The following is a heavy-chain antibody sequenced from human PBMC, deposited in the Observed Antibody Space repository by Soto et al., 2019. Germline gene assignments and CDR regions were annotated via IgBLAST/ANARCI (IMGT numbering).Heavy chain of an antibody. Sequence: SETLSLTCTVSGGSISSYCWSWIRQPPGKGLEWIGYIYYSGSTNYNPSLKSRVTISVDTSKNQFSLKLSSVTAADTAVYYCAREMMTFDYWGQGTLVTVSS. CDR1: GGSISSYC. J-gene: IGHJ4*02. CDR3: AREMMTFDY. V-gene: IGHV4-59*12. D-gene: IGHD3-16*01. CDR2: IYYSGST.